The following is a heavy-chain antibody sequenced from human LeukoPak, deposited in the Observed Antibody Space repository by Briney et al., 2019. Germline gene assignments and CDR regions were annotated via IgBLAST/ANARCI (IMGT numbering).Heavy chain of an antibody. D-gene: IGHD3-10*01. CDR2: ISWNSGSI. J-gene: IGHJ5*02. V-gene: IGHV3-9*01. Sequence: GGSLSLSCAASGFTFDDYGMSWVRQAPGKGLEWVSGISWNSGSIGYADSVKGRFTISRDNAKNSLYLQMNSLRAEDTALYYCAKDGLYGSGLGNWFDPWGQGTLVTVSS. CDR1: GFTFDDYG. CDR3: AKDGLYGSGLGNWFDP.